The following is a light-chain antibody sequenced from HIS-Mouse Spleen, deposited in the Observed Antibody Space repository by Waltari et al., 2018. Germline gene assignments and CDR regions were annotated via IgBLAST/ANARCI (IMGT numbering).Light chain of an antibody. V-gene: IGLV3-27*01. J-gene: IGLJ3*02. CDR3: YSAADNNWV. CDR1: VLATKH. Sequence: SYELTQPSSVSVSQAQTARTTCPGQVLATKHARWFQQTPGQAPVLVIYKDSERPSGIPERFSGSSSGTTVTLTISGAQVEDEADYYCYSAADNNWVFGGGTKLTVL. CDR2: KDS.